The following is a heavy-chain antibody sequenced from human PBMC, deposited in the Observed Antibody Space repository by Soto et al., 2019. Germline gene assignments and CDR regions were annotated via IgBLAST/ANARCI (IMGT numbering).Heavy chain of an antibody. CDR3: ARDGSGGFDN. J-gene: IGHJ4*02. Sequence: EVQLVESGGGLIQPGGSLRLSCAASGFTVRNNYLNWVRQAPGKGLEWVSVIYGGGSTFYADSVKGRFAIPRDNSKNTLYLQMNSLSVEDTAVYYCARDGSGGFDNWGQGPLVTVSS. CDR1: GFTVRNNY. V-gene: IGHV3-53*01. CDR2: IYGGGST. D-gene: IGHD2-15*01.